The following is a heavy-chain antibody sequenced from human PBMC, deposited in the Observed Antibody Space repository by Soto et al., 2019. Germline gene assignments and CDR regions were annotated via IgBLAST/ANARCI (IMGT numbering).Heavy chain of an antibody. CDR2: IIPIFGTA. Sequence: QVQLVQSGAEVKKPGSSVKVSCKASGGTFSSYAISWVRQAPGQGLEWMGGIIPIFGTANYAQKFQGRVTXXAXESXSTAYMELSSLRSEDTAVYYCARGVTSTTVTTFGYWGQGTLVTVSS. CDR1: GGTFSSYA. V-gene: IGHV1-69*12. D-gene: IGHD4-17*01. J-gene: IGHJ4*02. CDR3: ARGVTSTTVTTFGY.